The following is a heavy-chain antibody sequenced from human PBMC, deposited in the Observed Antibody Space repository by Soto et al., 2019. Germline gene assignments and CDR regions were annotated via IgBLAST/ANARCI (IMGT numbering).Heavy chain of an antibody. CDR1: GDSISRSANY. Sequence: QLQLQESGPGLVKASETLSLTCSVSGDSISRSANYWGWVRHSPGRGLEWIGSFYYSGKTYFNPSLRSRVSLSADTSKNQLSSRLTAVTAADTATYFCAKHPFNPLVTPYWYFDVWGRGALVTVST. D-gene: IGHD3-16*02. CDR2: FYYSGKT. J-gene: IGHJ2*01. V-gene: IGHV4-39*01. CDR3: AKHPFNPLVTPYWYFDV.